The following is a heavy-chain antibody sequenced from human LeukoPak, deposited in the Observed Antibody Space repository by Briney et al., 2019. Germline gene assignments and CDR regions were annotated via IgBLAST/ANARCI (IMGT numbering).Heavy chain of an antibody. J-gene: IGHJ4*02. CDR2: IIPIFGTA. D-gene: IGHD3-22*01. CDR1: GGTFSSYA. Sequence: RWASVKVSCKASGGTFSSYAISWVRQAPGQGLEWMGGIIPIFGTANYAQKFQGRVTITADESTSTAYMELSSLRSEDTAVYYCALADSSGYLPGYWGQGTLVTVSS. V-gene: IGHV1-69*01. CDR3: ALADSSGYLPGY.